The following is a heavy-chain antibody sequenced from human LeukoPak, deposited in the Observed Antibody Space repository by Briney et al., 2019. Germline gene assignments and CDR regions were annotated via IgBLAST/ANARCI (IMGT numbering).Heavy chain of an antibody. CDR3: ARDFRYCSGGSCYTLFDY. J-gene: IGHJ4*02. Sequence: SQTLSLTCAISGDSVSSNSAAWNWIRQSPSRGLEWLGRTYYRSKWYNDYAVSVKSRITINPDTFKNQFSLQLNSVTPEDTAVYYCARDFRYCSGGSCYTLFDYWGQGTLVTVSS. CDR2: TYYRSKWYN. V-gene: IGHV6-1*01. D-gene: IGHD2-15*01. CDR1: GDSVSSNSAA.